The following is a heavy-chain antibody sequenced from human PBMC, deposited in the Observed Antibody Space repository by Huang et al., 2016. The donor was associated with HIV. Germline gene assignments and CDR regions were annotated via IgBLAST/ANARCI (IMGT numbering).Heavy chain of an antibody. J-gene: IGHJ3*02. CDR1: DFDFRSYW. CDR3: ARDPFIKAFDI. CDR2: IREDSGQK. V-gene: IGHV3-7*01. Sequence: EVQLVESGGGLVQPGGSLSISCAASDFDFRSYWMMGLCQVPGKGLEWVASIREDSGQKDYLDSVKGRFIISRDNPKKSLYLQMNNLRAEDAAVYYCARDPFIKAFDIWGQGTLVTVSS.